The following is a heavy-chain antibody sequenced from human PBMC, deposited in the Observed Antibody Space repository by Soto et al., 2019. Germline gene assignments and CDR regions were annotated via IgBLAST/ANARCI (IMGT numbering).Heavy chain of an antibody. CDR2: INADNGKT. V-gene: IGHV1-3*05. Sequence: QVQLVQSGAEEKKPGASVKVSCKASGYTFTTYAIHWVRQAPGQSLEWMGWINADNGKTKYSQKFQDRVTITRDTSASTAYMELSSLTSEDTAVYYCARDRLETDVVVAGFDPWGQGTLVTVSS. D-gene: IGHD2-15*01. J-gene: IGHJ5*02. CDR1: GYTFTTYA. CDR3: ARDRLETDVVVAGFDP.